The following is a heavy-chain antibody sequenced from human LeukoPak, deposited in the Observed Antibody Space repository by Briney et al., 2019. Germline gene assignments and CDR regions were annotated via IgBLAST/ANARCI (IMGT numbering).Heavy chain of an antibody. V-gene: IGHV3-23*01. Sequence: GGSLRLSCAASGFNFNNFAMSWVRQAPGKGLEWLSAMTGPADTTYYAESVKGRFTISRDYSKSMVFLQMSSLRVEDTAIYYCAKGAEIDHWGQGTLVTVSS. CDR3: AKGAEIDH. J-gene: IGHJ4*02. CDR2: MTGPADTT. CDR1: GFNFNNFA.